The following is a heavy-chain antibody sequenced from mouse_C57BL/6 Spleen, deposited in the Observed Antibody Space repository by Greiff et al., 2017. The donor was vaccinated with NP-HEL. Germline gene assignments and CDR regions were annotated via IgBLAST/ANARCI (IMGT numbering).Heavy chain of an antibody. CDR1: GFTFSDYG. V-gene: IGHV5-17*01. CDR3: AKDYGPPWFAY. D-gene: IGHD1-1*01. J-gene: IGHJ3*01. CDR2: ISSGSSTI. Sequence: EVQLQESGGGLVKPGGSLKLSCAASGFTFSDYGMHWVRQAPEKGLEWVAYISSGSSTIYYADTVKGRFTISRDNAKNTLFLQMTSLRSEDTAMYYCAKDYGPPWFAYWGQGTLVTVSA.